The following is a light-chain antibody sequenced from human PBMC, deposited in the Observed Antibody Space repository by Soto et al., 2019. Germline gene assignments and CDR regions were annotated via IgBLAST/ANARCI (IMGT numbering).Light chain of an antibody. CDR3: SSYTTSSTLV. CDR1: SSDVGYYNR. CDR2: EVN. J-gene: IGLJ2*01. Sequence: QAVVTQPPSVSGSPGQSVTISCTGTSSDVGYYNRVSWYQQPPGTAPKLMIYEVNNRPSGVPDRFFGSKSGNTASLTISGLQAEDEADFYCSSYTTSSTLVFGGGTKLTVL. V-gene: IGLV2-18*02.